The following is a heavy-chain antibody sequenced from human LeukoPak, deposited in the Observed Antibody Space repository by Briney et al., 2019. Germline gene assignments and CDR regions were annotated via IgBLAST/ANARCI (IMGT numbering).Heavy chain of an antibody. CDR2: ISYDGSNK. CDR3: AKDPYYDILTGYSQGTAFDI. V-gene: IGHV3-30*18. CDR1: GFTFSSYG. D-gene: IGHD3-9*01. J-gene: IGHJ3*02. Sequence: GRSLRLSCAASGFTFSSYGMHWVRQAPGKGLEWVAVISYDGSNKYYADSVKGRFIISRDNSKNTLYLQMNSLRAEDTAVYYCAKDPYYDILTGYSQGTAFDIWGQGTMVTASS.